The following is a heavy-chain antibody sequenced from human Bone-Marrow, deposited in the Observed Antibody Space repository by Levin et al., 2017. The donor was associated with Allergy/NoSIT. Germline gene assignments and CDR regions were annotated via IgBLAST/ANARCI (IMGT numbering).Heavy chain of an antibody. J-gene: IGHJ6*02. CDR1: GFSFSNFW. CDR3: VKGHYNSGSPIVETYYYGLDV. CDR2: IKPDGSEI. Sequence: GESLRLSCEASGFSFSNFWMAWVRLAPGKGLQWLANIKPDGSEIFYVGSVKGRFTVSRDNVRQSLFLQMNSLRVEDTAVYYCVKGHYNSGSPIVETYYYGLDVWGQGTAVTVSS. D-gene: IGHD3-10*01. V-gene: IGHV3-7*03.